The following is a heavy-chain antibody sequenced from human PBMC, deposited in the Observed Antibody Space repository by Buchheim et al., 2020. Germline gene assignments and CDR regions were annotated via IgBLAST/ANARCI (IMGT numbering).Heavy chain of an antibody. CDR1: GFTFSNAW. CDR2: IKSKSDDGTT. D-gene: IGHD2-15*01. V-gene: IGHV3-15*01. Sequence: EVQLVESGGGLVKPGESLRVSCAASGFTFSNAWMNWVRQAPGKGLEWVGRIKSKSDDGTTDYAAPVKGRFTISRDDSKNTVSLQMNSLKIEDTAMYYCVTPNQGYCSGGTCGGTWGQGTL. CDR3: VTPNQGYCSGGTCGGT. J-gene: IGHJ5*02.